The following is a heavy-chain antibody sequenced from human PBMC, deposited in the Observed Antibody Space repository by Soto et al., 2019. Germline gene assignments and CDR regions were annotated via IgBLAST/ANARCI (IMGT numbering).Heavy chain of an antibody. CDR2: TYYRSKWYN. D-gene: IGHD3-3*01. CDR1: GYSVSRNSAG. Sequence: PSQTLSLTCAISGYSVSRNSAGWNWIRQSPSRGLEWLGRTYYRSKWYNDYALSVKGRITINPDTSKNQFSLQLNSVTPEDTAVYYCARDLIDGVFAYWGQGTTVTVSS. J-gene: IGHJ4*02. V-gene: IGHV6-1*01. CDR3: ARDLIDGVFAY.